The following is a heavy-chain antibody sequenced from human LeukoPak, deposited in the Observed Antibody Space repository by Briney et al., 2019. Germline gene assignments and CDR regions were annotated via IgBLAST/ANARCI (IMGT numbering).Heavy chain of an antibody. CDR1: GGSISSYY. CDR3: ARLPFPTATAEYFQH. Sequence: SETLSLTFTVSGGSISSYYWSWIRQPPGKGLEWIGYIYYSGSTNYNPSLKSRVTISVDTSKNQFSLKLSFVTAADTAVYYCARLPFPTATAEYFQHWGQGTLVTVSS. V-gene: IGHV4-59*08. J-gene: IGHJ1*01. D-gene: IGHD1-26*01. CDR2: IYYSGST.